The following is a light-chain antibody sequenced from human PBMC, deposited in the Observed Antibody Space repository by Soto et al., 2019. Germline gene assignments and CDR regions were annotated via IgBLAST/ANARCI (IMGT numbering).Light chain of an antibody. CDR1: QSISSW. V-gene: IGKV1-5*03. Sequence: DRQRTKSPARVSRCVGGRVTVSCQASQSISSWLAWYQQKPGKATKLLIYKASTLKSGVQSRFSGSGSGTEFTLTISSMQTDDFATYYCKHYNSYSQAFGQGTKGDI. CDR2: KAS. CDR3: KHYNSYSQA. J-gene: IGKJ1*01.